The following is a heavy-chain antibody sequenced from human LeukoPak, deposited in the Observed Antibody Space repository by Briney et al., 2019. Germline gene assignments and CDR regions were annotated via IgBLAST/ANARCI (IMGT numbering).Heavy chain of an antibody. CDR2: ISSSGGST. Sequence: GGSLRLSCAASGFTFSSYAMGWVRQAPGKGLEWVSAISSSGGSTYYADSVKGRFTISRDNSKNTLYLQMNSLRAEDTAVYYCAKDYLVGATVAYYFDYWGQGTLITVSS. V-gene: IGHV3-23*01. CDR1: GFTFSSYA. D-gene: IGHD1-26*01. J-gene: IGHJ4*02. CDR3: AKDYLVGATVAYYFDY.